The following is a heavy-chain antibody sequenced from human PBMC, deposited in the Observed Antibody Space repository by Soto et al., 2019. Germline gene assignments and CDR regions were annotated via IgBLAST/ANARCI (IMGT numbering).Heavy chain of an antibody. J-gene: IGHJ4*02. CDR3: ARGGVDYYDSSGHFDY. CDR1: GGTFSSYA. Sequence: QVQLVQSGAEVKKPGSSVKVSCKASGGTFSSYAISWVRQAPGQGLEWMGGIIPIFGTANYAQKFQGRVTITADESTSTAYMEVSSLRSEDTAVYYCARGGVDYYDSSGHFDYWGQGTLVTVSS. CDR2: IIPIFGTA. V-gene: IGHV1-69*12. D-gene: IGHD3-22*01.